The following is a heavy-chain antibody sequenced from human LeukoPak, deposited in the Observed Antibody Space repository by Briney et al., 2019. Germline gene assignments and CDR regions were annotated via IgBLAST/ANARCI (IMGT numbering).Heavy chain of an antibody. D-gene: IGHD1-1*01. Sequence: GGSLRPSCAASGFTFSRSWMSWVRQAPGKGLEWVANIDQDGSGKYYVNSVKGRFTISRDIAKNSLYLQMNSLRAEDTAVYYCARVQTGMTNWFDPWGQGTLVTVSS. V-gene: IGHV3-7*04. J-gene: IGHJ5*02. CDR1: GFTFSRSW. CDR2: IDQDGSGK. CDR3: ARVQTGMTNWFDP.